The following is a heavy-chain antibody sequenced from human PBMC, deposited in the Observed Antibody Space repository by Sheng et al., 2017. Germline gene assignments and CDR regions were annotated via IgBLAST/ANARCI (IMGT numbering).Heavy chain of an antibody. CDR2: INHSGST. V-gene: IGHV4-34*01. D-gene: IGHD3-3*01. CDR1: GGSFSGYY. Sequence: QVQLQQWGAGLLKPSETLSLTCAVYGGSFSGYYWSWIRQPPGKGLEWIGEINHSGSTNYNPSLKSRVTISVDTSKNQFSLKLSSVTAADTAVYYCARVRRITIFGVARSYFDYWGQGTLVTVSS. J-gene: IGHJ4*02. CDR3: ARVRRITIFGVARSYFDY.